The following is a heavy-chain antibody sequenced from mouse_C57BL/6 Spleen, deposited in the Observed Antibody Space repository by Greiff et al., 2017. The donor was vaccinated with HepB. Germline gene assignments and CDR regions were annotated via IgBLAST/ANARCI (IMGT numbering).Heavy chain of an antibody. CDR3: ARAMVTSFDY. J-gene: IGHJ2*01. V-gene: IGHV3-6*01. CDR2: ISYDGSN. CDR1: GYSITSGYY. Sequence: DVHLVESGPGLVKPSQSLSLTCSVTGYSITSGYYWNWIRQFPGNKLEWMGYISYDGSNNYNPSLKNRISITRDTSKNQFFLKLNSVTTEDTATYYCARAMVTSFDYWGQGTTLTVSS. D-gene: IGHD2-2*01.